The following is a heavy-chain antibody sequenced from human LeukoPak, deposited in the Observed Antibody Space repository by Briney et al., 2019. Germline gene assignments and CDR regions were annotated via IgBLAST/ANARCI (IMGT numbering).Heavy chain of an antibody. CDR1: GFTFSSYA. CDR2: ISYDGSNK. Sequence: GGSLRLSCAASGFTFSSYAMHWVRQAPGKGLECVAVISYDGSNKYYADSVKGRFTISRDNSKNTLYLQMNSLRAEDTAVYYCARPGGYYGSGSYLDYWGQGTLVTVSS. D-gene: IGHD3-10*01. CDR3: ARPGGYYGSGSYLDY. V-gene: IGHV3-30-3*01. J-gene: IGHJ4*02.